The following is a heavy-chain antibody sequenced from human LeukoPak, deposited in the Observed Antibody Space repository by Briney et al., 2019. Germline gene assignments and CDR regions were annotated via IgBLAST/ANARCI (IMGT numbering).Heavy chain of an antibody. J-gene: IGHJ4*02. CDR2: IRHDESNK. CDR3: AKDSSTWSFDY. CDR1: GFTFSSYG. Sequence: GGSLRLSCAASGFTFSSYGMHWVRQAPGKGLEWVAFIRHDESNKYYADSVKGRFTISRDNSKNTLYLQMNSLRAEDTAVYYCAKDSSTWSFDYWGQGTLVTVSS. V-gene: IGHV3-30*02. D-gene: IGHD6-13*01.